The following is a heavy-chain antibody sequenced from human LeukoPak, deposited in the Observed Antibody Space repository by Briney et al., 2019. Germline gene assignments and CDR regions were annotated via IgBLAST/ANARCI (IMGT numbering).Heavy chain of an antibody. V-gene: IGHV4-39*01. Sequence: PSETLSLTCTVSGGSISSSSYYLGWIRQPPGKGLEWIGSIYYSGSTYYNPSLKSRVTISVDTSKNQLSLKLSSVTAADTAVYYCARQGITIFGPFDPWGQGTLVTVSS. J-gene: IGHJ5*02. CDR3: ARQGITIFGPFDP. CDR2: IYYSGST. CDR1: GGSISSSSYY. D-gene: IGHD3-3*01.